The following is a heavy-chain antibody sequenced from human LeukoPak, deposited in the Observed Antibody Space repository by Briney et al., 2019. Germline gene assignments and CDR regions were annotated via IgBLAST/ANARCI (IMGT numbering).Heavy chain of an antibody. V-gene: IGHV3-21*05. CDR2: ISGNSGDT. D-gene: IGHD1-1*01. J-gene: IGHJ4*02. CDR3: ARDPRTVRI. Sequence: GGSLRLSCAASGFTFSSYAMNWVRQAPGKGLEWLSYISGNSGDTNYADSVKGRFTISRDNAKNSLYLQMNSLIVEDTAVYYCARDPRTVRIWGQGTLVTVSS. CDR1: GFTFSSYA.